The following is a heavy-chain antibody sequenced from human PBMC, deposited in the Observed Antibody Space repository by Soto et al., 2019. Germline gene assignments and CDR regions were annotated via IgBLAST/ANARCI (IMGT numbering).Heavy chain of an antibody. J-gene: IGHJ5*02. CDR2: ISSSSSYI. D-gene: IGHD6-6*01. CDR3: ARDPGIAARHEQNWFDP. Sequence: GGSLRLSCAASGFTFSDYYMSWIRQAPGKGLEWVSSISSSSSYIYYADSVKGRFTISRDNAKNSLYLQMNSLRAEDTAVYYCARDPGIAARHEQNWFDPWGQGTLVTVSS. CDR1: GFTFSDYY. V-gene: IGHV3-11*06.